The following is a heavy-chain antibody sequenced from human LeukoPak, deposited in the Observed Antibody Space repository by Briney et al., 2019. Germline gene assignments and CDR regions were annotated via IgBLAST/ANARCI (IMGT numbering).Heavy chain of an antibody. CDR3: ARGSGCSSTSCYSPLLDP. V-gene: IGHV1-2*02. J-gene: IGHJ5*02. CDR2: INPNSGGT. Sequence: GASVKVSCKASGYTFTSYYMHWVRQAPGQGLEWMGWINPNSGGTNYAQKFQGRVTMTRDTSISTAYMELSRLRSDDTAVYYCARGSGCSSTSCYSPLLDPWGQGTLVTVSS. CDR1: GYTFTSYY. D-gene: IGHD2-2*01.